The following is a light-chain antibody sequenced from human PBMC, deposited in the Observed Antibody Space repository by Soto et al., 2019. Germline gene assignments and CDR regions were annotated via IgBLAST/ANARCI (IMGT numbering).Light chain of an antibody. Sequence: DIQMTQSQSSVSASVGDRVTITCRASQDISHYFNWYHQKPGKALNLLIYDASTFHPRVPSRFRRSGSATEFSFNTTRLQPEDVATYYCQQYDDLPITFGQGTRLEI. V-gene: IGKV1-33*01. J-gene: IGKJ5*01. CDR2: DAS. CDR3: QQYDDLPIT. CDR1: QDISHY.